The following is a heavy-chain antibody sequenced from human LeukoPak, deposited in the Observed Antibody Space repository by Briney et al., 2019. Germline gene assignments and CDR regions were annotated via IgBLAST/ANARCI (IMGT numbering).Heavy chain of an antibody. Sequence: GGSLRLSCSASGFSFSNYARYWVRQAPGKGLEWVANIKQGGSEKYYVDSVKGRFTISRDNAKNSLYLQMNSLRAEDTAVYYCARDFGLRCSGGTCYSVYYYGMDVWGKGTTVTVSS. CDR1: GFSFSNYA. J-gene: IGHJ6*04. V-gene: IGHV3-7*03. D-gene: IGHD2-15*01. CDR2: IKQGGSEK. CDR3: ARDFGLRCSGGTCYSVYYYGMDV.